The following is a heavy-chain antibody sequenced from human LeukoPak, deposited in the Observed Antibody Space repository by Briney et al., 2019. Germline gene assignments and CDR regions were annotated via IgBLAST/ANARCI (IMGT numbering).Heavy chain of an antibody. J-gene: IGHJ4*02. CDR1: GDSITSYY. Sequence: SETLALTCTVSGDSITSYYWSWLRQPPGKGLEWIGYIYNSGNTNYNPSLKSRVTISVDTSKNQFSLKLSSVTAADTAVYYCARYSSSWHYFDYWGQGALVTVSS. D-gene: IGHD6-13*01. CDR3: ARYSSSWHYFDY. V-gene: IGHV4-59*08. CDR2: IYNSGNT.